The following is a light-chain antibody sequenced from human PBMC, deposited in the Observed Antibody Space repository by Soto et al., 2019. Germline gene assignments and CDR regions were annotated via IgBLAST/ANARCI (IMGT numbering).Light chain of an antibody. CDR2: AAS. V-gene: IGKV1-39*01. J-gene: IGKJ3*01. Sequence: DIQMTQSPSSLSASVGDRVTITCRASQSISSYLNWYQQKPGKAPKLLIYAASSLQSGGPSRFSGSGSGTAFTLTISSLQPEDFGTYYCQQSYSTPPFPFGPGTKVEIK. CDR1: QSISSY. CDR3: QQSYSTPPFP.